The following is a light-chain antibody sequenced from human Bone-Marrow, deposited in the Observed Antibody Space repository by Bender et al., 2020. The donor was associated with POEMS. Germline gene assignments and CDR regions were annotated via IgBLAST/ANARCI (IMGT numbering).Light chain of an antibody. CDR1: SSDIGGYNY. CDR3: CSSAGSRV. J-gene: IGLJ2*01. V-gene: IGLV2-14*03. CDR2: DVS. Sequence: QSALTQPASVSGSPGQSITISCTGTSSDIGGYNYVSWYQQHPGKAPKLVLYDVSHWPSGVSHRFLGSQSGNTASLKISGLQAEDEADYYCCSSAGSRVFGGGTKLTVL.